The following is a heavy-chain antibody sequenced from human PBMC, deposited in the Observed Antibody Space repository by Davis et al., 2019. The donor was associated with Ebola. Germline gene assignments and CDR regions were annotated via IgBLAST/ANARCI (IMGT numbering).Heavy chain of an antibody. CDR3: AKDRRDGTFNGGFDY. CDR2: IKQDGSEK. D-gene: IGHD5-24*01. V-gene: IGHV3-7*03. CDR1: GFTFSSYW. Sequence: GESLKISCAASGFTFSSYWMSWVRQAPGKGLEWVANIKQDGSEKYYVDSVKGRFTISRDNSKNTLYLQMNSLRAEDTAVYYCAKDRRDGTFNGGFDYWGQGTLVTVSS. J-gene: IGHJ4*02.